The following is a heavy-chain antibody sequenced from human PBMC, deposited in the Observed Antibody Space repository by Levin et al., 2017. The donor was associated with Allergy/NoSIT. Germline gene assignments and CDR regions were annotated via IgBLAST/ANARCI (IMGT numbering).Heavy chain of an antibody. J-gene: IGHJ4*02. V-gene: IGHV3-64D*06. D-gene: IGHD6-19*01. CDR2: MSTNGGNT. CDR3: VRGSAVAGTCGDY. Sequence: GESLKISCSASGFTFSTYAMYWVRQAPGKGPEYVSAMSTNGGNTYYADSVKGRFTISRDNSKTTLYLQMSSLRAEDTAVYYCVRGSAVAGTCGDYWGQGTLVTVSS. CDR1: GFTFSTYA.